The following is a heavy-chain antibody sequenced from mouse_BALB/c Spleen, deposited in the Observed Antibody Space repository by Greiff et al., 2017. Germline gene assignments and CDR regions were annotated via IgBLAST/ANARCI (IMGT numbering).Heavy chain of an antibody. V-gene: IGHV1S137*01. Sequence: VQLQQSGAELVRPGVSVKISCKGSGYTFTDYAMHWVKQSHAKSLEWIGVISTYYGDASYNQKFKGKATMTVDKSSSTAYMELARLTSEDSAIYYCARGPDGVRRPASMDYWGQGTSVTVSS. CDR2: ISTYYGDA. J-gene: IGHJ4*01. D-gene: IGHD2-14*01. CDR1: GYTFTDYA. CDR3: ARGPDGVRRPASMDY.